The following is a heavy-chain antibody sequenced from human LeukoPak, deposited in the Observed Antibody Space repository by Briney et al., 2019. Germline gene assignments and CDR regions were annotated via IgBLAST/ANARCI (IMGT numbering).Heavy chain of an antibody. CDR2: ISGSGSST. CDR3: ARGRPHGNDY. CDR1: GFTFGNCA. V-gene: IGHV3-23*01. J-gene: IGHJ4*02. D-gene: IGHD2-15*01. Sequence: GGSLRLSCAASGFTFGNCAMSWVRQAPEKGLEWVSGISGSGSSTYYADSVKGRFTISRDNSENTLSLQMNSLRVEDTAVYYCARGRPHGNDYWGQGTLVTVSS.